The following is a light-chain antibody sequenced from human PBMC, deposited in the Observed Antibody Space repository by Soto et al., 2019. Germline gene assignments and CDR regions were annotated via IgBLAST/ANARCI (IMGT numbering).Light chain of an antibody. V-gene: IGLV1-51*02. CDR3: GTWDSSLTTYV. CDR1: SSDIGRNY. J-gene: IGLJ1*01. CDR2: ENN. Sequence: QSALTQPPSVSAAPGQKVTISCSGSSSDIGRNYVSWYQHLPGTAPKLLIYENNKRPSGIPDRLSGSKSGSSATLGITGLQTGDEADYYCGTWDSSLTTYVFGPGTKVPS.